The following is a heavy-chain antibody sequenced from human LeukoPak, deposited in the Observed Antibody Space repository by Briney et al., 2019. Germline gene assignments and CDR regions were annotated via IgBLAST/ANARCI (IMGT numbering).Heavy chain of an antibody. D-gene: IGHD3-3*01. CDR3: ARLVYDFWSGYRNSGWFDP. CDR2: FFPGDSDI. V-gene: IGHV5-51*01. Sequence: HGESLKISCQGSGYSFTNYWIGWVRQMPGKGREWMGIFFPGDSDIRYSTSFQGQVTISADKSISTAYLQWSSLKASDTAMYYCARLVYDFWSGYRNSGWFDPWGQGTLVTVSS. CDR1: GYSFTNYW. J-gene: IGHJ5*02.